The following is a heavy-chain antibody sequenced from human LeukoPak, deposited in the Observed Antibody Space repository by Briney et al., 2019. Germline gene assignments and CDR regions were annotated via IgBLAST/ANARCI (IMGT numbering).Heavy chain of an antibody. CDR3: AREGNGLLSKDFDF. D-gene: IGHD2/OR15-2a*01. Sequence: GASVKVSCKSSGFTFTDYYIHWVRQAPGQGLEWMGYIGPHSSATSSPQEFQGRVTMTRDTSMSTAYIELTRLTSDDTAVYYCAREGNGLLSKDFDFGGQGTLVTVSS. J-gene: IGHJ4*02. CDR2: IGPHSSAT. CDR1: GFTFTDYY. V-gene: IGHV1-2*02.